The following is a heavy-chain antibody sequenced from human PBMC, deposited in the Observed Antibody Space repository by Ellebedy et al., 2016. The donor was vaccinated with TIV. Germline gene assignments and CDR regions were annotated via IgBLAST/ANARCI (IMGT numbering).Heavy chain of an antibody. CDR1: GYTFTKYW. V-gene: IGHV5-51*01. CDR3: AGLSYYDYVWGSCRRGHGFDY. J-gene: IGHJ4*02. D-gene: IGHD3-16*02. CDR2: IYPGDSDT. Sequence: GESLKISXKGSGYTFTKYWIGWVRQAPGKGLEWMAIIYPGDSDTRYSLSFQGHVTISADKSISTAYLQWSSLKASDTAIYYCAGLSYYDYVWGSCRRGHGFDYWGQGTLVTVSS.